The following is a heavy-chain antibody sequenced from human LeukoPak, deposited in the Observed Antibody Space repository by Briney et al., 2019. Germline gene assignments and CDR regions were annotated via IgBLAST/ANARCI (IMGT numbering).Heavy chain of an antibody. CDR2: IYPGDSDT. CDR1: GYSFTSYW. J-gene: IGHJ6*02. CDR3: ATTPYDYGDYGGSYYGMDV. V-gene: IGHV5-51*01. Sequence: GESLKISCKGSGYSFTSYWIGWVRQMPGKGLEWMGIIYPGDSDTRYSPSFQGQVTISADKSISTAYLQWSSPKASDTAMYYCATTPYDYGDYGGSYYGMDVWGQGTTVTVSS. D-gene: IGHD4-17*01.